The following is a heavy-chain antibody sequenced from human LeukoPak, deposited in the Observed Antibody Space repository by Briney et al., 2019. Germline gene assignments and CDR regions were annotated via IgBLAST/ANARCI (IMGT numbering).Heavy chain of an antibody. CDR1: AFTFTNYG. V-gene: IGHV3-23*01. J-gene: IGHJ4*02. CDR3: AKGIIGELPFDY. Sequence: PGGCLRLSCAASAFTFTNYGMSWVRQAPGKGLEWVSAISDTGDRTYYADSVEGRFTISRDNSKKTLYLQMNSLRAEDTAIYYCAKGIIGELPFDYWGQGALDTLSS. CDR2: ISDTGDRT. D-gene: IGHD3-16*01.